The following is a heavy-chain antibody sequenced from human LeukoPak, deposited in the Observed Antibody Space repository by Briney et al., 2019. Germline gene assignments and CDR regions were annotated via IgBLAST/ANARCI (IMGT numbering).Heavy chain of an antibody. D-gene: IGHD3-10*01. CDR2: IYPGDSDT. V-gene: IGHV5-51*01. CDR3: ARYVTGWFADGWFDP. Sequence: GESLKISCKGSGYSFTSYWIGWVRQMPGKGLEWMGIIYPGDSDTRYSPSFQGQVTISADKSISTAYLQWSSLKASDTAMYYCARYVTGWFADGWFDPWGQGTLVTVSS. J-gene: IGHJ5*02. CDR1: GYSFTSYW.